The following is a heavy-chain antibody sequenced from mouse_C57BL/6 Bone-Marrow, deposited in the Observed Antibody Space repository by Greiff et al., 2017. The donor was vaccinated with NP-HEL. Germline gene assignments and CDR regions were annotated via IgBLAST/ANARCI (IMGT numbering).Heavy chain of an antibody. V-gene: IGHV5-6*01. CDR2: ISSGGSYT. CDR3: ARHYDDFAY. D-gene: IGHD2-12*01. Sequence: EVKLVESGGDLVKPGGSLKLSCAASGFTFSSYGMSWVRQTPDKRLEWVATISSGGSYTYYPDSVKGRFTISRDNAKNTLYLQMSSLKSEDTAMYYWARHYDDFAYWGQGTLVTVSA. CDR1: GFTFSSYG. J-gene: IGHJ3*01.